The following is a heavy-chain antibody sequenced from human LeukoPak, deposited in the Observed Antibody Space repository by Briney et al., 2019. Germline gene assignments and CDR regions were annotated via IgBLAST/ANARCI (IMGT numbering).Heavy chain of an antibody. CDR2: IGAYNGDT. V-gene: IGHV1-18*04. D-gene: IGHD2-15*01. J-gene: IGHJ4*02. CDR1: GYTFTSFG. CDR3: TRDHCRGDNCPSFDY. Sequence: AASVKVSCKPSGYTFTSFGISWVRQAPGQGLEWMGWIGAYNGDTNYAQKFQGRVAMTTDTSTSTAYMDLRSLRSDDTAVYYCTRDHCRGDNCPSFDYWGQGTLVTVSS.